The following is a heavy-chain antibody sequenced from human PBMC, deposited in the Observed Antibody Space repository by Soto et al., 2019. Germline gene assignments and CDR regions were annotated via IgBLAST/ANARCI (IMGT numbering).Heavy chain of an antibody. Sequence: SETLSLTCSVSGVSITNYYCSWVRQAPWKGLEWLGYFYFTGSTNYNPSLKSRVYISADTSKNQFSLKLSSVTDADTAMYFCARSPHNHPKLSDQGMDVSGRGTTITISS. CDR2: FYFTGST. V-gene: IGHV4-59*01. CDR1: GVSITNYY. J-gene: IGHJ6*02. CDR3: ARSPHNHPKLSDQGMDV.